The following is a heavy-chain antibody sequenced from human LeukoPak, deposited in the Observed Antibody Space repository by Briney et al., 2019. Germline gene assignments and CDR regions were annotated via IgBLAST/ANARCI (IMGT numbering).Heavy chain of an antibody. CDR3: ALYLDSSGHYGLIHY. CDR1: GFTFSSYS. Sequence: GGSLRLSCAASGFTFSSYSMNWVRQAPGKGLEWVSSISSRSSYIYYADSVKGRFTISRDDSKNTLYLQMNGLKTEDTAVYYCALYLDSSGHYGLIHYWGQGTLVTVSS. CDR2: ISSRSSYI. D-gene: IGHD3-22*01. J-gene: IGHJ4*02. V-gene: IGHV3-21*03.